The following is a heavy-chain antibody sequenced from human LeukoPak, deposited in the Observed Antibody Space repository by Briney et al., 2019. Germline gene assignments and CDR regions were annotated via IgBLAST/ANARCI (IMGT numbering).Heavy chain of an antibody. CDR2: IYTSGST. J-gene: IGHJ6*03. D-gene: IGHD2/OR15-2a*01. CDR1: GGSISSYY. Sequence: SETLSLTCTVSGGSISSYYWSWIRQPAGKGLEWIGRIYTSGSTNYNPSLKSRVTMSVDTSKNQFSLKLSSVTAADTAVYYCVRTGVIVDDYYYMDVWGKGTTVTVSS. V-gene: IGHV4-4*07. CDR3: VRTGVIVDDYYYMDV.